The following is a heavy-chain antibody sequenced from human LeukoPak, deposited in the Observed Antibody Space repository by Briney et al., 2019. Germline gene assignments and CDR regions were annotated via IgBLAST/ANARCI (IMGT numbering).Heavy chain of an antibody. J-gene: IGHJ4*02. V-gene: IGHV3-30*02. Sequence: TGGSLRLSCAASGFTFSSYGMHWVRQAPGKGLEWVAFIRYDGSNKYYADSVKGRFTISGDNSKNTLYLQMNSLRAEDTAVYYCAKDYGSGSYYPYWGQGTLVTVSS. D-gene: IGHD3-10*01. CDR2: IRYDGSNK. CDR1: GFTFSSYG. CDR3: AKDYGSGSYYPY.